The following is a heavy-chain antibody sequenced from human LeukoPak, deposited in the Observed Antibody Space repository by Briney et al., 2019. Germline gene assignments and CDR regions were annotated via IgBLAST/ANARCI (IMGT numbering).Heavy chain of an antibody. V-gene: IGHV3-53*01. Sequence: GGSLRLSCAASGFTVSSNYVSWVRQAPGKGLEWVSVIYSGGSTYYADSAKGRFTISRDNSKNTLYLQMNSLRVEDTAVYYCARDLRSRAYWGQGTLVTVSS. CDR3: ARDLRSRAY. J-gene: IGHJ4*02. CDR2: IYSGGST. CDR1: GFTVSSNY. D-gene: IGHD4-17*01.